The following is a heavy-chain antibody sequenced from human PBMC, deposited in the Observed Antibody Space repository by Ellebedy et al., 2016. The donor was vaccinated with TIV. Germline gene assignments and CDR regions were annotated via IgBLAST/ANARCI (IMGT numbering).Heavy chain of an antibody. CDR1: GGSISSYY. J-gene: IGHJ4*02. Sequence: MPSETLSLTCTVSGGSISSYYWSWIRQPPGKGLEWIGYIYYSGSTNYNPSLKSRVTISVDTSKNQFSLKLSSVTAADTAVYYCARDRSYGGNSAFPDYWGQGTLVTVSS. D-gene: IGHD4-23*01. CDR2: IYYSGST. CDR3: ARDRSYGGNSAFPDY. V-gene: IGHV4-59*01.